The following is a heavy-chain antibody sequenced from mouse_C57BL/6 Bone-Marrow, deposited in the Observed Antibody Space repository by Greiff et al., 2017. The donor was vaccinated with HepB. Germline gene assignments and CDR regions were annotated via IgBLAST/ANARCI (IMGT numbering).Heavy chain of an antibody. CDR1: GFSLTSYG. CDR2: IWSGGST. V-gene: IGHV2-2*01. Sequence: QVQLQQSGPGLVQPSQSLSITCTVSGFSLTSYGVHWVRQSPGKGLEWLGVIWSGGSTDYNAAFISRLSISKDNSKSQVFFKMNSLQADDTAIYYWAREGGTTDYDAMDYWGQGTSVTVSS. CDR3: AREGGTTDYDAMDY. J-gene: IGHJ4*01. D-gene: IGHD1-1*01.